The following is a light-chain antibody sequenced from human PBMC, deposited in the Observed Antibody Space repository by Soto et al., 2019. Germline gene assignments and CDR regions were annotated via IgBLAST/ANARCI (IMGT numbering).Light chain of an antibody. V-gene: IGKV3-20*01. Sequence: EIVVTQSPGTLSLSPGERATLSCRASQSVSSSYLAWYQQKPGQAPRLLIYGASNRAAGTPDRFSGSGSGTGFTLTISRLEPEDFAVYYCQQYGPPRYTCGQGTKLEIK. CDR1: QSVSSSY. CDR3: QQYGPPRYT. CDR2: GAS. J-gene: IGKJ2*01.